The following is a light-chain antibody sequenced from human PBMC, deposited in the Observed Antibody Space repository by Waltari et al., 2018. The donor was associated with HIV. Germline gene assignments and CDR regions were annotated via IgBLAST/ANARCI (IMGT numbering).Light chain of an antibody. Sequence: DIQITQAPSSLSAAVGDRVTITCRASQNISMYLNWYQKRPCKAPQLLIYVASSLQSGAPSRFSVRCSGTDFTLTIISLQPEDFATYYCQQTYRTPLPFGPGTKVDL. J-gene: IGKJ3*01. CDR3: QQTYRTPLP. CDR1: QNISMY. CDR2: VAS. V-gene: IGKV1-39*01.